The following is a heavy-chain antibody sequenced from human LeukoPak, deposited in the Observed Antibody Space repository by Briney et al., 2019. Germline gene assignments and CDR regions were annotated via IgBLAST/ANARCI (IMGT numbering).Heavy chain of an antibody. CDR1: GFTLSNYW. CDR2: INPDGSIT. J-gene: IGHJ5*02. CDR3: ARASTYQHDWFDH. V-gene: IGHV3-74*01. Sequence: GGSLRLSCAASGFTLSNYWMHWVRQTPGKGLVWVSRINPDGSITTYADSVKGRFTISRDTTKNTLFVQMNSLRPEDTAVYYCARASTYQHDWFDHWGQGTLVTVSS. D-gene: IGHD2-21*01.